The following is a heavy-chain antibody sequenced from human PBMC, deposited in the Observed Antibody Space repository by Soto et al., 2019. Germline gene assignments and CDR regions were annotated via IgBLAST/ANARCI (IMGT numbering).Heavy chain of an antibody. CDR3: ARPLGWRDAFDV. CDR1: GFTFSSYW. D-gene: IGHD6-19*01. J-gene: IGHJ3*01. CDR2: IKQDGSDE. Sequence: EVQLVESGGGLVQPGGSLRLSCAASGFTFSSYWMTWVRQAPGKGLEWVANIKQDGSDEYYVDSVKGRFTISRDNAKNSLYLQMNSLRAEDTAVYYCARPLGWRDAFDVCGQGTRVTVSS. V-gene: IGHV3-7*01.